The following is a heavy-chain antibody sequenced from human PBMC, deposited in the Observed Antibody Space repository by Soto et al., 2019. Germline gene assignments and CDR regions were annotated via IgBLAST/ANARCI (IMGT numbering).Heavy chain of an antibody. CDR1: GGSVSSGSYY. D-gene: IGHD6-6*01. J-gene: IGHJ5*02. CDR2: IYYSGST. Sequence: SETLSLTCTVSGGSVSSGSYYWSWIRQPPGKGLEWIGYIYYSGSTNYNPSLKSRVTISVDTSKNQFSLKLSSVTAADTAVYYCAREDQLYNWFDPWGQGTLVTVSS. V-gene: IGHV4-61*01. CDR3: AREDQLYNWFDP.